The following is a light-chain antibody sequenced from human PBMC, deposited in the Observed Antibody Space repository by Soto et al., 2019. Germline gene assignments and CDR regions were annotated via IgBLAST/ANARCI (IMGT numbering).Light chain of an antibody. J-gene: IGKJ5*01. CDR2: DAY. Sequence: VLTQSPVTLSLSPGERDPLSCRASQSFRGLLAWYQQKPGQAPRLLIYDAYNRATGIPPRFSGSGSGTDFTLTISSLEPEDSAVYYCQQRHMWPITFGHGTRLEIK. CDR3: QQRHMWPIT. V-gene: IGKV3-11*01. CDR1: QSFRGL.